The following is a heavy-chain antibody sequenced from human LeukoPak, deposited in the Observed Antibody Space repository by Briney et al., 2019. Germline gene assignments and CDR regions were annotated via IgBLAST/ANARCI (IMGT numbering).Heavy chain of an antibody. Sequence: GGSLRLSCTASEFPFNEYSMNWVRQAPGKGLEWIAYIGIDSGNTWYADSVKGRFTISADSAKNSVPLQMSSLRVEDTAVYYCARDHNYAFDNWGQGTLVSVSS. V-gene: IGHV3-48*04. CDR1: EFPFNEYS. D-gene: IGHD1-1*01. CDR2: IGIDSGNT. J-gene: IGHJ4*02. CDR3: ARDHNYAFDN.